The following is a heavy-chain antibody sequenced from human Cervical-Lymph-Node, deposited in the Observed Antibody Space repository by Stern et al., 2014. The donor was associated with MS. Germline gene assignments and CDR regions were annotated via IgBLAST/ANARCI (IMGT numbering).Heavy chain of an antibody. CDR3: ARTGRAGKYYFDS. D-gene: IGHD4-23*01. J-gene: IGHJ4*02. V-gene: IGHV4-39*01. CDR2: VYRGGSV. Sequence: QVQLQESGPGLVKPSETLSLTCTVSGGSTSSSSYYWGWIRQPPGKGLEWIASVYRGGSVYYNPSLKSRLTTSVDASINQISWQLTSVTAADTAVYFCARTGRAGKYYFDSWGQGTLVIVPS. CDR1: GGSTSSSSYY.